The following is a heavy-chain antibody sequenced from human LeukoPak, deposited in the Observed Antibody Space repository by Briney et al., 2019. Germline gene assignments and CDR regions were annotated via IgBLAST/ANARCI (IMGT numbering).Heavy chain of an antibody. CDR1: GYSINSAYY. CDR3: ARLTPGKNWFDP. J-gene: IGHJ5*02. CDR2: MYHSGIT. V-gene: IGHV4-38-2*01. D-gene: IGHD3-10*01. Sequence: SGTLSLTCAVSGYSINSAYYWGWVRQPPGKGLGWIGSMYHSGITYYNPSLKSRVTISVDTSKNQFSLKLNSVTAADTAVYYCARLTPGKNWFDPWGQGTLVTVSS.